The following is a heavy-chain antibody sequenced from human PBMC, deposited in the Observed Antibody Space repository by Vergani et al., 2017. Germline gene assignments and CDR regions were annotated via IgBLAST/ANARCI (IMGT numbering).Heavy chain of an antibody. Sequence: VQLVESGGGLVQPGGSLRLSCAASGFTFSSHAMTWVRPAPGKGLEWVSAIVGSGGRTYYADSVKGRFTISRDNSKNTLYLKLNSLRADDTAVYYCAKSRGYYSTDGFDIWGQGTMVTVSS. CDR3: AKSRGYYSTDGFDI. CDR2: IVGSGGRT. V-gene: IGHV3-23*04. J-gene: IGHJ3*02. D-gene: IGHD2-15*01. CDR1: GFTFSSHA.